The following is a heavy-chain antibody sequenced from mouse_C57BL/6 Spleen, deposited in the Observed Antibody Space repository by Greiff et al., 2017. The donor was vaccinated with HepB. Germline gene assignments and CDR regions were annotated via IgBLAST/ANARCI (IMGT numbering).Heavy chain of an antibody. J-gene: IGHJ2*01. Sequence: QVHVKQSGAELARPGASVKLSCKASGYTFTSYGISWVKQRTGQGLEWIGEIYPRSGNTYYNEKFKGKATLTADKSSSTAYMELRSLTSEDSAVYFCARKDYGSLDYWGQGTTLTVSS. V-gene: IGHV1-81*01. D-gene: IGHD1-1*01. CDR3: ARKDYGSLDY. CDR2: IYPRSGNT. CDR1: GYTFTSYG.